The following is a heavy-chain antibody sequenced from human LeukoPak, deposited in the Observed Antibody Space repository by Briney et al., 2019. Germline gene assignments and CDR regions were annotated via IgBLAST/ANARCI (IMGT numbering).Heavy chain of an antibody. J-gene: IGHJ4*02. CDR1: GFTFSSYW. CDR3: AREGVTVSANFDY. Sequence: GGSLRLSCAASGFTFSSYWMSWVRQAPGKGLEWVANIKQDGSEKYYVDSVKGRFTISRDNAKNSLYLQMNSLRAEDTAVYYCAREGVTVSANFDYWGQGTLVTVSS. D-gene: IGHD4-11*01. CDR2: IKQDGSEK. V-gene: IGHV3-7*01.